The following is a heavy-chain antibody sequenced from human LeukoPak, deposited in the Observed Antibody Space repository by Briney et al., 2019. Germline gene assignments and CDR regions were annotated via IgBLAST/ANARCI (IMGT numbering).Heavy chain of an antibody. V-gene: IGHV3-23*01. CDR1: GFTFSSYA. D-gene: IGHD1-20*01. Sequence: GGSLRLSCAASGFTFSSYAMSWVRQAPGKGLEWVSAISGSGGSTYYADSVKGRFTISRDNSKNTLYLQVNSLRAEDTAVYYCAKDRAVRYNWNSFDYWGQGTLVTVSS. CDR2: ISGSGGST. CDR3: AKDRAVRYNWNSFDY. J-gene: IGHJ4*02.